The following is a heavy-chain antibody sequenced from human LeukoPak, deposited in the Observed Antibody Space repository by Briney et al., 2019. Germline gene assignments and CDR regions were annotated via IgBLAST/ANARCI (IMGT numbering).Heavy chain of an antibody. V-gene: IGHV1-2*02. CDR2: VNPHSGGT. D-gene: IGHD3-22*01. J-gene: IGHJ3*02. CDR3: ARDRARITMIVVVTDAFDI. CDR1: GYTFTGYY. Sequence: WASVKVSCKASGYTFTGYYMHWVRQAPGHGLEWMGWVNPHSGGTNFAQKFQGRVTMTRDTSISTAYMELSRLRSDDTAVYYCARDRARITMIVVVTDAFDIWGQGTMVTVSS.